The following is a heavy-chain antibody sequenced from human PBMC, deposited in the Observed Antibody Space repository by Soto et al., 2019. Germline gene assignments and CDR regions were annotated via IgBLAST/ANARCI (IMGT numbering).Heavy chain of an antibody. CDR3: AGSSWRAAHHRSLDP. V-gene: IGHV1-18*01. CDR2: ISAYNGNT. J-gene: IGHJ5*02. Sequence: QVQLVQSGAEVKKPGASVKVSCKASGYTFTSYGISWVRQAPGQGLEGMGWISAYNGNTNYAQKLQGRVTMTTDTSPSTAYMKLRSLRSDDTAVYYCAGSSWRAAHHRSLDPWGQGTLVTVSS. D-gene: IGHD6-13*01. CDR1: GYTFTSYG.